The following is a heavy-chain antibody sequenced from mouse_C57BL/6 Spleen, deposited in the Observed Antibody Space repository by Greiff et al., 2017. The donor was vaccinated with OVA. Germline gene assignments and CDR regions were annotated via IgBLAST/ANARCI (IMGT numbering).Heavy chain of an antibody. Sequence: EVKLQESGGGLVQPGGSLKLSCAASGIDFSRYWMSWVRRAPGKGLEWIGEINPDSSTINYAPSLKDKFIISRDNAKNTLYLQMSKVRSEDTALYYCASRRDYDGVFAYWGQGTLVTVSA. CDR1: GIDFSRYW. V-gene: IGHV4-1*01. CDR3: ASRRDYDGVFAY. CDR2: INPDSSTI. J-gene: IGHJ3*01. D-gene: IGHD2-4*01.